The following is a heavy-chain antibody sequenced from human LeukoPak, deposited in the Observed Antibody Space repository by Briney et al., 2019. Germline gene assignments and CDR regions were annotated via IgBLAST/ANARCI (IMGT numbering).Heavy chain of an antibody. CDR2: IYYSGIT. V-gene: IGHV4-59*01. J-gene: IGHJ5*02. CDR1: GGSISSYY. CDR3: ARGFDYRSSWFDP. D-gene: IGHD3-10*01. Sequence: PSETLSLTCTVTGGSISSYYWSWIRQPPRKGLDWIGYIYYSGITNYNPSLKSRVTISVDTSKNQFSLRLNSVTAADTAVYYCARGFDYRSSWFDPWGQGTLVTVSS.